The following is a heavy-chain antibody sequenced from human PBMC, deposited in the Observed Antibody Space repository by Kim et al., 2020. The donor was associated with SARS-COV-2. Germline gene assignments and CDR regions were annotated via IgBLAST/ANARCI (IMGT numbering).Heavy chain of an antibody. CDR3: ARSEGRASWPHFDY. CDR1: SDSMTAYY. Sequence: SETLSLTCTVSSDSMTAYYWSWIRQFPGKGLEWIGYIFHSGNTNYSPSLKSRVIISWDTSRNQFSLALTSVTEADTAVYYCARSEGRASWPHFDYWGQGILVTVSS. D-gene: IGHD3-3*02. J-gene: IGHJ4*02. CDR2: IFHSGNT. V-gene: IGHV4-59*01.